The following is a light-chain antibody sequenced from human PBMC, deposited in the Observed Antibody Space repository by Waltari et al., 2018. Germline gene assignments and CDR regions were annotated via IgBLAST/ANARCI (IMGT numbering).Light chain of an antibody. CDR2: NNN. CDR1: YSNIGSNA. CDR3: AAWDDSLNGHVV. J-gene: IGLJ2*01. Sequence: QSVLTQPPSASGTPGQRVTISCSGSYSNIGSNAINWSQHLPATAPKLLIYNNNQRPSGVPARFSGSKSGTSASLAISGLQSEDEADYYCAAWDDSLNGHVVFGGGTKLTVL. V-gene: IGLV1-44*01.